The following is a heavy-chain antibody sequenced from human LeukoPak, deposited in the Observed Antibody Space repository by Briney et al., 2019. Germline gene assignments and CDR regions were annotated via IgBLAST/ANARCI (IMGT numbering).Heavy chain of an antibody. D-gene: IGHD6-19*01. Sequence: GGSLRLSCAASGFTFSSYWMSWVRQAPGKGLEWVAVISYDGSNKYYADSVKGRFTISRDNSKNTLYLQMNSLRAEDTAVYYCARGEVSYSSGWWGYWGQGTLVTVSS. CDR1: GFTFSSYW. J-gene: IGHJ4*02. V-gene: IGHV3-30-3*01. CDR3: ARGEVSYSSGWWGY. CDR2: ISYDGSNK.